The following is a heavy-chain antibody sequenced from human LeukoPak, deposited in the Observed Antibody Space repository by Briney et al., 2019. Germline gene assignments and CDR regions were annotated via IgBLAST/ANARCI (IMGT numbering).Heavy chain of an antibody. D-gene: IGHD1-26*01. J-gene: IGHJ5*02. CDR3: ARVPVNIWENWFDP. CDR2: IYYTGST. Sequence: SETLSLTCTVSGGSISSSSYSWGWIRQPPGKGLEWIGTIYYTGSTNYNPSLKSRVTISVDTSKNQFSLKLNSVTAADTAVYYCARVPVNIWENWFDPWGQGTLVTVSS. CDR1: GGSISSSSYS. V-gene: IGHV4-39*07.